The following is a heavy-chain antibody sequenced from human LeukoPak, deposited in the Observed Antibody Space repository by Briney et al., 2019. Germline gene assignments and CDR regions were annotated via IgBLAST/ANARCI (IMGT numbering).Heavy chain of an antibody. CDR3: ARDQGSLTRSWYTGY. CDR2: INPYSGDT. V-gene: IGHV1-2*06. D-gene: IGHD6-13*01. J-gene: IGHJ4*02. Sequence: ASVKVSCKASGYTFTGYHIHWVRQAPGQGLEWMGRINPYSGDTNFAQKFQGRVTMTRDTSITTAYMDLSSLTPDDTAVYFCARDQGSLTRSWYTGYWGQGTQVIVSS. CDR1: GYTFTGYH.